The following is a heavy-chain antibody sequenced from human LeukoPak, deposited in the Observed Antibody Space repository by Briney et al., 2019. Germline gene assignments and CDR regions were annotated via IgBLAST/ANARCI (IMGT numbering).Heavy chain of an antibody. CDR1: GGTFSSYT. Sequence: SVKVSCKASGGTFSSYTISWVRQAPGRGLEWMGRIIPILGIANYAQKFQGGVTITADKSTSTAYMELSSLRSEGTAVYYCARDRGVGNPNWFDPWRQGTLVTVSS. V-gene: IGHV1-69*04. J-gene: IGHJ5*02. CDR2: IIPILGIA. CDR3: ARDRGVGNPNWFDP. D-gene: IGHD3-10*01.